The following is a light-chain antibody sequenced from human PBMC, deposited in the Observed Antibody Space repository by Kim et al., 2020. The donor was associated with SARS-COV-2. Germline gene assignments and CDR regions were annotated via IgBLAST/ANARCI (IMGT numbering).Light chain of an antibody. V-gene: IGKV1-5*03. CDR1: QSISSW. Sequence: DIHMTQSPSTLPASVGDRVTITCRASQSISSWLAWYQQKPGKAPKLLIYKASSLESGVPSRFSGSGSGTEFTLTISSLQPDDFATYYCQQYNSYSATFGQGTKVDIK. CDR2: KAS. CDR3: QQYNSYSAT. J-gene: IGKJ1*01.